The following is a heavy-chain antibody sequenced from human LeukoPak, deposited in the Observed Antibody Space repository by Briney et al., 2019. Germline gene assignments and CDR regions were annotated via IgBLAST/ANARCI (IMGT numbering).Heavy chain of an antibody. Sequence: SETLSLTCTVSAGSISSCTYYWGWIRQPPGKGLEWIGSFYYSGSTYYNPSLKSRVTISVDTSNNQFSLKLSSVTAADTAVYYCARLRVWGVTTDYWGQGTLVTVSS. D-gene: IGHD1-26*01. V-gene: IGHV4-39*01. J-gene: IGHJ4*02. CDR3: ARLRVWGVTTDY. CDR2: FYYSGST. CDR1: AGSISSCTYY.